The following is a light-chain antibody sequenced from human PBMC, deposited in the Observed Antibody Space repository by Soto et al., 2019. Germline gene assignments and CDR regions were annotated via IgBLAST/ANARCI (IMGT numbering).Light chain of an antibody. CDR3: SSYTSCSTLD. V-gene: IGLV2-14*01. CDR2: DVS. CDR1: SSDVGGYNY. J-gene: IGLJ1*01. Sequence: QSALTQPASVSGSPGQSITISCTGTSSDVGGYNYVSWYQQHPGKAPKLMIYDVSNRPSGVSNRFSGSKSGNTASLTISGLQAEDEADYYCSSYTSCSTLDFGTGTKLTVL.